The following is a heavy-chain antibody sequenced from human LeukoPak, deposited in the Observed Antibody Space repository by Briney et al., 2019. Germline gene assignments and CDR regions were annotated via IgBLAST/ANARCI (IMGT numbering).Heavy chain of an antibody. CDR2: MNQDGSAK. CDR3: ATYTHWVAGDV. V-gene: IGHV3-7*01. CDR1: GFTLSDSW. D-gene: IGHD3-16*01. J-gene: IGHJ6*02. Sequence: GGSLRLSCAASGFTLSDSWMSWVRQAPGKGLEWVANMNQDGSAKGYVDAVKGRFTISRDNARNSLYLQMSSLRPEDTAVYYCATYTHWVAGDVWGQGTTVSVFS.